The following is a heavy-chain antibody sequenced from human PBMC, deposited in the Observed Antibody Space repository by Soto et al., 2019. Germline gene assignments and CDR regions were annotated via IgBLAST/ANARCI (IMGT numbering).Heavy chain of an antibody. CDR3: ARDRGYSSSMVYYYYGMDV. CDR1: GFTFSSYA. Sequence: PGGSLRLSCAASGFTFSSYAMHWVRQAPGKGLEWVAVISYDGSNKYYADSVKGRFTISRDNSKNTLYLQMNSLRAEDTAVYYCARDRGYSSSMVYYYYGMDVWGQGTTVTV. CDR2: ISYDGSNK. J-gene: IGHJ6*02. D-gene: IGHD6-13*01. V-gene: IGHV3-30-3*01.